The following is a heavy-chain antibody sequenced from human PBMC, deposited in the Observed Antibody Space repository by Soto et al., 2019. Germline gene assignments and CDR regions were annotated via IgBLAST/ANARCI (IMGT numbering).Heavy chain of an antibody. CDR2: INPNSGGT. CDR3: ARDLGGDDYVWGSYRSYY. Sequence: ASVKVSCKASGYTCTGYYMHCVLQSPLQWLEWMGWINPNSGGTNYAQKFQGRVTMTRDTSISTAYMELSRLRSDDTAVYYCARDLGGDDYVWGSYRSYYWGQGTLVTVSS. V-gene: IGHV1-2*02. D-gene: IGHD3-16*02. J-gene: IGHJ4*02. CDR1: GYTCTGYY.